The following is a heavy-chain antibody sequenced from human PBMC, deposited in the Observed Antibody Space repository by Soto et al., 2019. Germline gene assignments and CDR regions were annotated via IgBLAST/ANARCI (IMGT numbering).Heavy chain of an antibody. CDR2: FYSGGST. J-gene: IGHJ6*02. CDR3: ARWGDCSGGSCHYYYYGMDV. CDR1: GFTVSTNY. D-gene: IGHD2-15*01. Sequence: GGSLRLSCEAFGFTVSTNYMSWVRQTPGKGLEWVSVFYSGGSTFYADSVKGRFTISRDNSRNTLYLQMSSLRSEDTAVYYCARWGDCSGGSCHYYYYGMDVWGQGTTVTVSS. V-gene: IGHV3-53*05.